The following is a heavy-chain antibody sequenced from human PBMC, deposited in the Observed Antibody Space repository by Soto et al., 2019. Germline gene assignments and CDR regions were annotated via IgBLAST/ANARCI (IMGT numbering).Heavy chain of an antibody. CDR1: GFTFSGSA. D-gene: IGHD1-26*01. V-gene: IGHV3-73*01. CDR2: IRSKANSYAT. Sequence: VGSLRLSCAASGFTFSGSAMHWVRQASGKGLEWVGRIRSKANSYATAYAASVKGRFTIYRDDSKNTAYLQMNSLKTEDTAVYYCTVGATGFDYWGRGTLVTVSS. J-gene: IGHJ4*02. CDR3: TVGATGFDY.